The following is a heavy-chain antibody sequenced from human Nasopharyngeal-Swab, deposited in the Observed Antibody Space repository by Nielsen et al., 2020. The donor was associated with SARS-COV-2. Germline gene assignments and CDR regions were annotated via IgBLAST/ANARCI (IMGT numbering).Heavy chain of an antibody. J-gene: IGHJ4*02. CDR2: ISYDGSNK. CDR3: ASTPLDSSGYYYAFHY. CDR1: GFTFSRYT. V-gene: IGHV3-30-3*01. Sequence: GGSLRLSCAASGFTFSRYTMHWVRQAPGKGLEWVAVISYDGSNKYSADSVKGRFTISRDISKNTLYLQMNSLRAEDTAVFYCASTPLDSSGYYYAFHYWGRGTLVTVSS. D-gene: IGHD3-22*01.